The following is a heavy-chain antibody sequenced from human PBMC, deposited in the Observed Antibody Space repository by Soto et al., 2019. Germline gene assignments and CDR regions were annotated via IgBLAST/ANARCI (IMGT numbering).Heavy chain of an antibody. CDR3: ARPPVRYCSGGSCYWSDY. Sequence: VESLKISCSGSGYSFTSYWIGWVRQMPGKGLEWMGIIYPGDSDTRYSPSFQGQVTISADKSISTAYLQWSSLKASDTAMYYCARPPVRYCSGGSCYWSDYWGQGTLVTVSS. J-gene: IGHJ4*02. V-gene: IGHV5-51*01. D-gene: IGHD2-15*01. CDR1: GYSFTSYW. CDR2: IYPGDSDT.